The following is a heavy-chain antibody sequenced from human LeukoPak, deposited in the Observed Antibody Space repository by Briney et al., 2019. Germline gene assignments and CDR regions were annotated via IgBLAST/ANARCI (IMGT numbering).Heavy chain of an antibody. J-gene: IGHJ5*02. CDR1: GFTFSSYS. Sequence: TGGSLRLSGAASGFTFSSYSMNWVRQAPGKGLEWVSSISSSSSYIYYADSVKGRFTISRDNAKNSLYLQMNSLRAEDTAVYYCAREGFSPNWFDPWGQGTLVTVSS. D-gene: IGHD3-3*01. V-gene: IGHV3-21*01. CDR3: AREGFSPNWFDP. CDR2: ISSSSSYI.